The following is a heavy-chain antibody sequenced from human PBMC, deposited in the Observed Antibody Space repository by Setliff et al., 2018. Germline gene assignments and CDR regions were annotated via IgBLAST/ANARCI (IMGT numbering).Heavy chain of an antibody. Sequence: ASVKVSCKASGYTFISYDISWVRQAPGQGLEWMGWISIDDDKTKYAQKFQGRVTMTVDTSTSTAYMELSSLRSEDTAVYYCAIAYSSSWDFDYWGQGTLVTVSS. D-gene: IGHD6-13*01. J-gene: IGHJ4*02. CDR2: ISIDDDKT. CDR1: GYTFISYD. V-gene: IGHV1-18*01. CDR3: AIAYSSSWDFDY.